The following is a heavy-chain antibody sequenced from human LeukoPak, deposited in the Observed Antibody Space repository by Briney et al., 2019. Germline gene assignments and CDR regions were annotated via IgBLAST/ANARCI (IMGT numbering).Heavy chain of an antibody. Sequence: SETLSLTCTVSGGSISTYYWSWIRQPAGKGLEWIGYIYYSGSTYYNPSLKSRVTISVDTSKNQFSLKLSSVTAADTAVYYCAREWYSSSWFHFDYWGQGTLVTVSS. CDR2: IYYSGST. V-gene: IGHV4-59*06. CDR1: GGSISTYY. D-gene: IGHD6-13*01. J-gene: IGHJ4*02. CDR3: AREWYSSSWFHFDY.